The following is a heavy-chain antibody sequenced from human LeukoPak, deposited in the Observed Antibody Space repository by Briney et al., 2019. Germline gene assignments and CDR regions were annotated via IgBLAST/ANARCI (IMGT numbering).Heavy chain of an antibody. CDR1: GGSISSSSYY. CDR2: IYYSGST. CDR3: ARERRIQLWSPRGHAFDI. V-gene: IGHV4-39*07. Sequence: PSETLSLTCTVSGGSISSSSYYWGWIRQPPGKGLEWIGSIYYSGSTYYNPSLKSRVTMSVDTSKNQFSLKPSSVTAADTAVYYCARERRIQLWSPRGHAFDIWGQGTMVTVSS. D-gene: IGHD5-18*01. J-gene: IGHJ3*02.